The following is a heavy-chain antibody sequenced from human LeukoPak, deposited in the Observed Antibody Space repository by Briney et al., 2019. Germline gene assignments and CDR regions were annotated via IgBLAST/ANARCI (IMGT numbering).Heavy chain of an antibody. Sequence: SETLSLTCTVSGGSISSYFWTWVRQPPGKGLEWIGYICYRSGTNYNPSLKSRVTISVDTSKNQFSLKLTSMTAADTAVYYCARQRQAGEFDYWGQGTLGTLSS. J-gene: IGHJ4*02. CDR2: ICYRSGT. CDR1: GGSISSYF. V-gene: IGHV4-59*08. D-gene: IGHD1-26*01. CDR3: ARQRQAGEFDY.